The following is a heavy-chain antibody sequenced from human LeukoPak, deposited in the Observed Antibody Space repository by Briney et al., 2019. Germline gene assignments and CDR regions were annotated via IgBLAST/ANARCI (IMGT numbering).Heavy chain of an antibody. J-gene: IGHJ4*02. V-gene: IGHV4-59*12. CDR3: ARAGDNNGWYAFGIFDT. CDR1: GGSISSYY. D-gene: IGHD6-19*01. CDR2: ISYSGST. Sequence: PSETLSLTCTVSGGSISSYYWSWIRQPPGKGLEWIGTISYSGSTYYNPSLESRATISEDTSKNQFSLKLSSVTAADTAVYYCARAGDNNGWYAFGIFDTWGQGTLVTVSS.